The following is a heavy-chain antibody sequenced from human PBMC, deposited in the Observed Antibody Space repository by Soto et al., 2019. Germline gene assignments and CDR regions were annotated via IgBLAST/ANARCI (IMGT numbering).Heavy chain of an antibody. J-gene: IGHJ3*01. CDR3: SREPNSARAFDV. CDR1: GGCISAYY. CDR2: IYYNGDT. D-gene: IGHD2-21*01. V-gene: IGHV4-59*01. Sequence: SETLYLSCTVGGGCISAYYWSWIRPPPGKGLEWIGYIYYNGDTNYNPSLKSRVTISLDTSKNQFSLKLSSVIAADTAVYYCSREPNSARAFDVWGPGTMVS.